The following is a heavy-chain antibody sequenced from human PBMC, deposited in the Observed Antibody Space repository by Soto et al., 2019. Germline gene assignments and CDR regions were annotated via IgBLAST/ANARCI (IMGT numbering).Heavy chain of an antibody. CDR2: IYYSGST. CDR3: ARHGFIAVAGTGTWTKGPPARKGWFDP. J-gene: IGHJ5*02. V-gene: IGHV4-39*01. D-gene: IGHD6-19*01. Sequence: QLQLQESGPGLVKPSETLSLTCTVSGGSISSSSYYWGWIRQPPGKGLEWIGSIYYSGSTYYNPSLKSRVTISVDTSKNQFSLKLSSVTAADTAVYYCARHGFIAVAGTGTWTKGPPARKGWFDPWGQGTLVTVSS. CDR1: GGSISSSSYY.